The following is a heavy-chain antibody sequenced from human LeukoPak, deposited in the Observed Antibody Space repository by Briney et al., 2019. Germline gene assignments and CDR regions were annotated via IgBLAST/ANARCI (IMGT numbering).Heavy chain of an antibody. V-gene: IGHV1-18*01. D-gene: IGHD3-22*01. J-gene: IGHJ3*02. CDR2: ISAYNGNT. CDR1: GYTFTSYG. Sequence: ASVKVSCKASGYTFTSYGISWVRQAPGQGLEWMGWISAYNGNTNYAQKLQGRVTMTTDTSTSTAYMELRSLRSDDTAVYYCASTFGNYYYDSSGYTDHDAFDIWGQGTMVTVSS. CDR3: ASTFGNYYYDSSGYTDHDAFDI.